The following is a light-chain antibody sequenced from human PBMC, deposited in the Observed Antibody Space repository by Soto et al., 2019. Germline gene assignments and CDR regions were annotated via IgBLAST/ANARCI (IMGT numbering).Light chain of an antibody. V-gene: IGLV1-47*02. J-gene: IGLJ1*01. CDR1: SSNIGSNY. CDR3: AAWDDSLSGYV. Sequence: QSVLTQPPSASGTPGQRVTISCSGSSSNIGSNYVYWYQQLPGTAPKLLIYNSNQRPSGVPDRFSGSKSGTSASLAISGLRSEDEADYYCAAWDDSLSGYVFGTGTKVTVL. CDR2: NSN.